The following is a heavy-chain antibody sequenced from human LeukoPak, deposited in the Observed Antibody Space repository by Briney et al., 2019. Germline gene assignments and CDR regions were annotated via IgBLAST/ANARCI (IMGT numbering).Heavy chain of an antibody. V-gene: IGHV3-21*01. CDR1: GFTFSSYS. Sequence: GGSLRLSCAASGFTFSSYSMNWVRQAPGKGLEWVSSISSSSSYIYYADSVKGRFTISRDNAKNSLYLQMTSLRAEDTAVYYCARDPYSRDDAFDIWAKGQWSPSLQ. CDR2: ISSSSSYI. D-gene: IGHD2-21*01. CDR3: ARDPYSRDDAFDI. J-gene: IGHJ3*02.